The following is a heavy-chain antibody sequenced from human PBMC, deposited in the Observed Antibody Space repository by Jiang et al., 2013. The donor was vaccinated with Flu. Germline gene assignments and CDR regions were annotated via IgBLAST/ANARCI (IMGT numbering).Heavy chain of an antibody. CDR3: ARSDIAAAGLDAFDI. D-gene: IGHD6-13*01. Sequence: TSQTLSLTCAISGDSVSSNSAAWNWIRQSPSRGLEWLGRTFYRSKWYNDYALSVKSRITINPDTSRHQFSLHLNSVTPEDTAVYFCARSDIAAAGLDAFDIWGQG. CDR1: GDSVSSNSAA. V-gene: IGHV6-1*01. J-gene: IGHJ3*02. CDR2: TFYRSKWYN.